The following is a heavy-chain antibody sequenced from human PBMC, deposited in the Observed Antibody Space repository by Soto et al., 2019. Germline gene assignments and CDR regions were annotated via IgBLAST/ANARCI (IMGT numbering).Heavy chain of an antibody. CDR3: ARDYCDYPMGFDY. J-gene: IGHJ4*02. Sequence: EVQLVESGGDLVHPGGSLRLSCAVSGFTFDKYWMHWVRQSPGKGLVWVSGIDGTGTTVIYADSVKGRFTVSRDNAKNTLYLQMDSLRAEDTAVYFCARDYCDYPMGFDYWGQGTLVAVSS. D-gene: IGHD4-17*01. V-gene: IGHV3-74*01. CDR2: IDGTGTTV. CDR1: GFTFDKYW.